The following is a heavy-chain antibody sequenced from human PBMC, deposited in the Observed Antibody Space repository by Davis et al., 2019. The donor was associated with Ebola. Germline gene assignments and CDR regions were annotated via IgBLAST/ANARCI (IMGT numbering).Heavy chain of an antibody. CDR2: IYHSGST. V-gene: IGHV4-30-2*01. D-gene: IGHD2-21*02. Sequence: MPSETLSLTCTVSGGSISSGGYSWNWIRQPPGKGLEGIGYIYHSGSTYYNPSLKSRVTISVDRSKNQFSLKLSSVTAADTAVYYCARGVGYCGGDCYSFAFDIWGQGTMVTVSS. CDR3: ARGVGYCGGDCYSFAFDI. J-gene: IGHJ3*02. CDR1: GGSISSGGYS.